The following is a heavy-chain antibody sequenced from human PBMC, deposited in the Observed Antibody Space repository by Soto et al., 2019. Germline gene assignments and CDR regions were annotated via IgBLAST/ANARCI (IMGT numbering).Heavy chain of an antibody. CDR3: AGAQGDDFWSGYYYYYGMDV. CDR2: IVVGSGNT. CDR1: GFTFTSSA. D-gene: IGHD3-3*01. Sequence: ASVKVSCKASGFTFTSSAVQWVRQARGQRLEWLGWIVVGSGNTNYAQKFQERVTITRDMSTSTAYMELSSLRSEDTAVYYCAGAQGDDFWSGYYYYYGMDVWGQGTTVTVSS. V-gene: IGHV1-58*01. J-gene: IGHJ6*02.